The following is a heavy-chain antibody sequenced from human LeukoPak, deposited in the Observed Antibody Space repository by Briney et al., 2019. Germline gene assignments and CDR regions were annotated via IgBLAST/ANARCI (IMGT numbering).Heavy chain of an antibody. CDR2: IYYSGST. CDR3: ARTYYDFWSGRFDP. CDR1: GGSISSGDYY. Sequence: SETLSLTCTVSGGSISSGDYYWSWIRQPPGKGLEWIGYIYYSGSTYYNPSLKSRVTISVDTSKNQFSLKLSSLTAADTAVYYCARTYYDFWSGRFDPWGQGTLVTVSS. V-gene: IGHV4-30-4*01. D-gene: IGHD3-3*01. J-gene: IGHJ5*02.